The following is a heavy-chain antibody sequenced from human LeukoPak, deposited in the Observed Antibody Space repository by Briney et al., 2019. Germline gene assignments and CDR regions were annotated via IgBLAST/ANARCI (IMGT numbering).Heavy chain of an antibody. CDR3: ARGDYYGSGSYYNPFDY. CDR1: VVTFSSYS. J-gene: IGHJ4*02. Sequence: GGSLRLSCAASVVTFSSYSMNWARQARGKGREWGASIISSSSYISYADSVKGRFTISRDNDKNSLYLQMNSLRAEDTAVYYCARGDYYGSGSYYNPFDYWGQGTLVTVSS. V-gene: IGHV3-21*01. D-gene: IGHD3-10*01. CDR2: IISSSSYI.